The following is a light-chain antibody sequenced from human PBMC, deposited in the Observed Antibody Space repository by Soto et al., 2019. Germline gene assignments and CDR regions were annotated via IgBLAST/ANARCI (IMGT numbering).Light chain of an antibody. Sequence: IVLTQSPGTLSLSPGERATLSCRASQSVSSSYLVWYQQKPGQAPRLLIYGASSRATGIPDRFSGSGSGTDFTLTISRLEPEDFAVYYCQQYGSSPTFGQGTRLEIK. J-gene: IGKJ5*01. CDR1: QSVSSSY. V-gene: IGKV3-20*01. CDR3: QQYGSSPT. CDR2: GAS.